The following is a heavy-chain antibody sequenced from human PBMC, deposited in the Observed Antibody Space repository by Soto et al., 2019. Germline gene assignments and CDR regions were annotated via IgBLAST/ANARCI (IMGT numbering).Heavy chain of an antibody. CDR3: AKEEMATIDY. CDR2: ISYDGSNK. J-gene: IGHJ4*02. V-gene: IGHV3-30*18. CDR1: GFTFSHYG. Sequence: LRLSCAASGFTFSHYGMQWVRQAPGKGLEWVAVISYDGSNKYYADSVKGRFTISRDNSKDTLFLQMNSLRAEDTAVYFCAKEEMATIDYWGQGSLVTVSS.